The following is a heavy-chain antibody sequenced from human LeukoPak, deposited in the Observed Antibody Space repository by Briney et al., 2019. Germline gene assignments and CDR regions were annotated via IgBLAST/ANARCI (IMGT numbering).Heavy chain of an antibody. CDR1: VGSISSYY. J-gene: IGHJ5*02. V-gene: IGHV4-34*01. Sequence: PSETLSLTCTVSVGSISSYYWCWIRQPPGKGLEWIGEINHSGSTNYNPSLKSRVTISVDTSKNQFSLKLSSVTAADTAVYYCARGLGVVVPAAPVNWFDPWGQGTLVTVSS. D-gene: IGHD2-2*01. CDR2: INHSGST. CDR3: ARGLGVVVPAAPVNWFDP.